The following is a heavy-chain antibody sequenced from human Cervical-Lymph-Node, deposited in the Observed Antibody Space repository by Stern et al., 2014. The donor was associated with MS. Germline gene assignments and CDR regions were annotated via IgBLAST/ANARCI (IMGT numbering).Heavy chain of an antibody. Sequence: QVQLVQSGAEVKKPGASVKVSCKASGSTFTSYGISWGRQAPGQGLEWMGWISAYNGNTNYAQKLQGRVTMTTDTSTSTAYMELRSLRSDDTAVYYCARFTYYYDSSGYPYGMDVWGQGTTVTVSS. V-gene: IGHV1-18*01. CDR1: GSTFTSYG. D-gene: IGHD3-22*01. CDR3: ARFTYYYDSSGYPYGMDV. J-gene: IGHJ6*02. CDR2: ISAYNGNT.